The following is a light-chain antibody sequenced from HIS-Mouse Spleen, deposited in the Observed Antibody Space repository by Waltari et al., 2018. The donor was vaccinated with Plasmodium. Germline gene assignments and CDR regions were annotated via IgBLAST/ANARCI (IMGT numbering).Light chain of an antibody. CDR3: YSTDSSGNHRV. V-gene: IGLV3-10*01. Sequence: SYELTQPPSVSVSPGQTARTTCSGAGLPRKYAYWYQQEAHQAPVLVSYEDNKRPTGIPERFSGSSSGKMATLTISGAQVEDEADYYCYSTDSSGNHRVFGGGTKLTVL. J-gene: IGLJ3*02. CDR2: EDN. CDR1: GLPRKY.